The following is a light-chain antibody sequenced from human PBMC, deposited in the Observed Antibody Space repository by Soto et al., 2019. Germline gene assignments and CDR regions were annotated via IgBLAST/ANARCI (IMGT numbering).Light chain of an antibody. CDR2: GTS. V-gene: IGKV3-20*01. CDR3: QQYGSSGT. CDR1: QSVSSAY. Sequence: EIVLTQSPGTLSLSPGERATLSCRASQSVSSAYFAWYQQKPGQAPRLLIYGTSSRATGIPDRFSGSGSGTDFTLTISRLEPEDFAVYYCQQYGSSGTFGQGTKVDI. J-gene: IGKJ1*01.